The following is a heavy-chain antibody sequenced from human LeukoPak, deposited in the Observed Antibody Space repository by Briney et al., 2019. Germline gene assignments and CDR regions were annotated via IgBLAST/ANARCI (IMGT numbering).Heavy chain of an antibody. CDR1: GYTFTGYY. D-gene: IGHD6-19*01. V-gene: IGHV1-46*01. Sequence: ASVRVPCKASGYTFTGYYVHWVRQAPGQGLEWMGIINPSGGSTSYAQKFQGRVTMTRDTSTSTVYMELSSLRSEDTAVYYCARSQWLVRPYYGMDVWGQGTTVTVSS. CDR3: ARSQWLVRPYYGMDV. J-gene: IGHJ6*02. CDR2: INPSGGST.